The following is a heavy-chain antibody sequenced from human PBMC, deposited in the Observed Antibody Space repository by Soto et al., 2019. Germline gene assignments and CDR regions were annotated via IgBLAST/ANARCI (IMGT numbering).Heavy chain of an antibody. D-gene: IGHD2-15*01. CDR1: GGSISSGGYY. CDR2: IYYSGYT. J-gene: IGHJ4*02. V-gene: IGHV4-31*03. CDR3: ARVLGYCTGGNCYPDY. Sequence: SETLSLTCTVSGGSISSGGYYWSWIRQHPGKGLEWIGFIYYSGYTYYNPSLKSRVSTSVDTSKNQFSLKLSSVTAADTAVYYCARVLGYCTGGNCYPDYWGQGTLVTVSS.